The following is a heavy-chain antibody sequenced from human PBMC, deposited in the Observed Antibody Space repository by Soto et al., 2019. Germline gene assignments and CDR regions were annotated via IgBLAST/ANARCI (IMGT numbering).Heavy chain of an antibody. J-gene: IGHJ4*02. CDR3: ARDRDNSNGQNFDS. V-gene: IGHV1-69*02. CDR1: GDTFSIYT. Sequence: QVQLVQSGSEVKKPGSSVRVSCKTSGDTFSIYTISWVRQAPGQGLEWMGRVLPFLDITSYSQRFQGRVTITADRXXTTAYMELTSLRSEDTAVYYCARDRDNSNGQNFDSWGQGTLVTVSS. CDR2: VLPFLDIT. D-gene: IGHD1-20*01.